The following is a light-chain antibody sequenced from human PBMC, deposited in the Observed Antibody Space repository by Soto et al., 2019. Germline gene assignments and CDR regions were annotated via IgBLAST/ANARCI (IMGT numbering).Light chain of an antibody. CDR1: QVISNY. J-gene: IGKJ4*01. Sequence: DIQMTQSPSSLSASVGDELTITCRASQVISNYLAWYQQRPGKVPRLLIYAASTLQSGVPSRFSGSGSGTEFTLPISGLQPEDVATYYCQNYNSAPLTFGGGTKVEIK. CDR2: AAS. V-gene: IGKV1-27*01. CDR3: QNYNSAPLT.